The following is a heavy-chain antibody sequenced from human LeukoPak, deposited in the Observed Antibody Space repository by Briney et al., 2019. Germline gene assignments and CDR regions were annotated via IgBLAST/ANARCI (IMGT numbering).Heavy chain of an antibody. Sequence: SETLSLTCTVSGVSISSSSYYWGWIRQPPGKGLEWIGSIYYSGSTYYNPSLKSRVTISVDTSKNQFSLKLSSVTAADTAVYYCASYYYDSSAYYGPFDYWGQGTLVTVSS. D-gene: IGHD3-22*01. J-gene: IGHJ4*02. CDR1: GVSISSSSYY. CDR3: ASYYYDSSAYYGPFDY. V-gene: IGHV4-39*01. CDR2: IYYSGST.